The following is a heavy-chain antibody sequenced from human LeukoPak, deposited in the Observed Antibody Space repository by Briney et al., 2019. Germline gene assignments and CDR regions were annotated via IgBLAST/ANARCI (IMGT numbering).Heavy chain of an antibody. Sequence: PGGSLRLSCTASGFNFYRFTMHWVRQSPGKGLEWVSFIGRDGRVTSYADSVKGRFTISRDNAKNSLYLQMNSLRAEDTALYYCAKVFSPIGSGSLKTGDDAFDIWGQGTMVTVSS. D-gene: IGHD3-10*01. CDR2: IGRDGRVT. CDR3: AKVFSPIGSGSLKTGDDAFDI. CDR1: GFNFYRFT. J-gene: IGHJ3*02. V-gene: IGHV3-43*01.